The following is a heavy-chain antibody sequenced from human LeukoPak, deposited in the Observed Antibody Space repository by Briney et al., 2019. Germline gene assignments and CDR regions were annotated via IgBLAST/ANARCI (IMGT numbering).Heavy chain of an antibody. CDR1: GLAFSAYK. CDR3: VVGGSPGY. D-gene: IGHD2-15*01. Sequence: TGGSLRLSCAASGLAFSAYKMHWVRQAPRKGLVWVSRISTDGYTTDYADFVQGRFTASRDNTKNTWSLEMNSLRAEVTAVYYCVVGGSPGYWGQGTLVTVSS. V-gene: IGHV3-74*01. CDR2: ISTDGYTT. J-gene: IGHJ4*02.